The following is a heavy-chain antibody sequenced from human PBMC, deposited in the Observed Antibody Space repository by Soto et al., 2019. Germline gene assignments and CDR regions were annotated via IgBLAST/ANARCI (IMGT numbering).Heavy chain of an antibody. CDR1: GGSISHYY. CDR2: IYDIGNT. V-gene: IGHV4-59*01. CDR3: ASSPKVWLTVES. J-gene: IGHJ5*01. Sequence: SENLSLTCTVSGGSISHYYWSWIRQPPRKGLEWIGYIYDIGNTNYNPSLKSRVRISIDTSKNQFFLRLSSVTAADTGIYYCASSPKVWLTVESWGKGTRVTVS. D-gene: IGHD5-12*01.